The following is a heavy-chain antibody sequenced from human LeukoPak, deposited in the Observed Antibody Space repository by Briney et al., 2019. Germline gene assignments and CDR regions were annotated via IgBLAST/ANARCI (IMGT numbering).Heavy chain of an antibody. D-gene: IGHD6-13*01. CDR2: IYSGGST. CDR3: ARGFSSSWGVFDY. CDR1: GFTASSNY. J-gene: IGHJ4*02. V-gene: IGHV3-66*01. Sequence: GGSLRLSCAASGFTASSNYLSWVRQAPGKGLEWVSTIYSGGSTYYADSVTGRFTISRDNSKNTLYLQMNSLRAEDTAVYYCARGFSSSWGVFDYWGQGTLVTVSS.